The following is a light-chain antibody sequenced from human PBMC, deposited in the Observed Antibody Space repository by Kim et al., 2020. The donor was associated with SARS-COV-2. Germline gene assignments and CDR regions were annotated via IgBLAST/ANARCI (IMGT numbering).Light chain of an antibody. CDR3: QQYGSSPWT. Sequence: PGERDTLSCRASQRVSNNYLAWYQQKPGQAPRLLIYGASSRATGIPDRFSGSGSGTDFTLTISRLEPEDFAVYYCQQYGSSPWTFGQGTKVDIK. CDR2: GAS. CDR1: QRVSNNY. J-gene: IGKJ1*01. V-gene: IGKV3-20*01.